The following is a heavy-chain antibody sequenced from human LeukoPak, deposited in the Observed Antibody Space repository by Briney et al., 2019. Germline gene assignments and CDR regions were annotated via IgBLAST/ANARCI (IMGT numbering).Heavy chain of an antibody. CDR3: ARQLNDYVWGSHRPSPFDY. V-gene: IGHV3-33*08. J-gene: IGHJ4*02. D-gene: IGHD3-16*02. Sequence: PGRSLRLSCAASGFTFSSYGMHWVRQAPGKGLEWVAFIRYDGSNKYYADSVKGRFTISRDNAKNSLYLQMNSLRAEDTAVYYCARQLNDYVWGSHRPSPFDYWGQGTLATVSS. CDR2: IRYDGSNK. CDR1: GFTFSSYG.